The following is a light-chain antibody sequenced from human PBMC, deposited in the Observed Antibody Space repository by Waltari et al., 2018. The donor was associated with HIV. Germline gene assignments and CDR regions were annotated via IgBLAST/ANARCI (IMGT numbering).Light chain of an antibody. CDR1: SSDFGSYNL. CDR3: CSYAGSGGPVV. Sequence: QSALTQPASVSGSPGQSITISCTGTSSDFGSYNLVSWYQQHPGKAPTLMIYEVSKRPSGVSDRFSCSKSGNTASLTISGLQAEDEADYHCCSYAGSGGPVVFGGGTKLTVL. J-gene: IGLJ2*01. V-gene: IGLV2-23*02. CDR2: EVS.